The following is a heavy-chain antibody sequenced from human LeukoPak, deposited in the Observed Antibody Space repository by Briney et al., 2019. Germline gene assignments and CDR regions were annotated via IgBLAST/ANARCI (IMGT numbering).Heavy chain of an antibody. CDR2: IYHSGST. J-gene: IGHJ3*02. V-gene: IGHV4-39*07. CDR3: ARRHRWLQLDAFDI. D-gene: IGHD5-24*01. CDR1: GGSISSSSYY. Sequence: SETLSLTCTVSGGSISSSSYYWGWIRQPPGKGLEWIGSIYHSGSTYYNPSLKSRVTIAVETSKNQFSLKLSSVTAADTAVYYCARRHRWLQLDAFDIWGQGTMVTVSS.